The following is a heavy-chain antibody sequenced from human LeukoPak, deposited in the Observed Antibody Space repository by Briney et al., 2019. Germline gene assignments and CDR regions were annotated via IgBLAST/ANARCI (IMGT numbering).Heavy chain of an antibody. D-gene: IGHD2-21*02. CDR1: GLSFSSYS. CDR2: ISSIGSTI. Sequence: GGSLRLSCAASGLSFSSYSLNWVRQAPGKGLEWISHISSIGSTIKYADSVKGRFTTSRDNAQNSLFLQMNSLRAEDTAVYYCASQKLDAYCADGVPRGDCYSSLDHWGLGTLVTVSS. CDR3: ASQKLDAYCADGVPRGDCYSSLDH. V-gene: IGHV3-48*01. J-gene: IGHJ4*02.